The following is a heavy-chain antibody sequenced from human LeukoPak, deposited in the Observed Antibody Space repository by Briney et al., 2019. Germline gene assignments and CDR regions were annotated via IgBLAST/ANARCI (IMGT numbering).Heavy chain of an antibody. CDR1: GLTFSDYY. CDR3: ARGSHPPTN. Sequence: GGSLRLSCAASGLTFSDYYMTWIRQAPGERLGWVAYISNSGNIIYYVDSVKGRFTISRDNAKNSLYLQMNSLRAEDTAVYYCARGSHPPTNWGQGTLVTVSS. CDR2: ISNSGNII. V-gene: IGHV3-11*04. D-gene: IGHD2-8*01. J-gene: IGHJ4*02.